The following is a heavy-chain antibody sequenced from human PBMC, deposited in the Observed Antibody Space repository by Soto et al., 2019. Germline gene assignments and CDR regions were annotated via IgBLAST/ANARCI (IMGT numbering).Heavy chain of an antibody. CDR1: GGSISGYY. V-gene: IGHV4-59*01. CDR2: MYNTGST. J-gene: IGHJ4*02. Sequence: SETLSLTCTVSGGSISGYYWSWIRQPPGKGLEWIGYMYNTGSTVYNPSFKSRVTISVDTSKNQFSLKLNSVTAADTAVYYCARTLSGGFDYWGQGTLVTVS. CDR3: ARTLSGGFDY.